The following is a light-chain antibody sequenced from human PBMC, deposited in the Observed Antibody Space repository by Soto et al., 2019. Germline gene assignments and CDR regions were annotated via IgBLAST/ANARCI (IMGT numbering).Light chain of an antibody. CDR1: QSVSNNY. CDR2: ESS. J-gene: IGKJ1*01. Sequence: IVLTQSPGALSLSPGERATLSCRASQSVSNNYLAWYQQKPGQAPRLLIYESSNRATGIADRFSGSGSGTDFTLTISRLEPEDFAVYYCQHYGASPWTFGQGTKVDIK. CDR3: QHYGASPWT. V-gene: IGKV3-20*01.